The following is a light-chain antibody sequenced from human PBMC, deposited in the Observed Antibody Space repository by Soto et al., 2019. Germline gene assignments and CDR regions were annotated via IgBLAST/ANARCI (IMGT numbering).Light chain of an antibody. CDR1: QGVSVY. CDR2: RTS. V-gene: IGKV1-5*03. CDR3: QQYSGTFLT. J-gene: IGKJ4*01. Sequence: IQMIQSPSTLSASVGDTVTITCRASQGVSVYLAWYQHKPGKAPKVLIHRTSTLESGVPSRFSGSGSGTEFTLTISDLEPDDFATYYCQQYSGTFLTFGGGTK.